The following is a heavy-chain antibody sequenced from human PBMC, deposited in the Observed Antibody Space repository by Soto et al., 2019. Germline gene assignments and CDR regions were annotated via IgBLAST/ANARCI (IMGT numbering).Heavy chain of an antibody. CDR1: GDSISTVDYF. CDR3: ARGRYCLTGRCFPNWFDS. D-gene: IGHD2-15*01. CDR2: IYKSTTT. J-gene: IGHJ5*01. V-gene: IGHV4-30-4*01. Sequence: SETLSLTCSVSGDSISTVDYFWAWIRQPPGQALEYIGYIYKSTTTYYNPSFEGRVAISLDTSKSQFSLTVTSVTAADTAVYFCARGRYCLTGRCFPNWFDSWGQGTLVTSPQ.